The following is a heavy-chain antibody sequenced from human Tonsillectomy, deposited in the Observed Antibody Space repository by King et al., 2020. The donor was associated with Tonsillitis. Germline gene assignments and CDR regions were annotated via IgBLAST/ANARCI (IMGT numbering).Heavy chain of an antibody. CDR2: ISGSGGGT. CDR1: GFTFSSYA. CDR3: AKEGWLQFFDY. V-gene: IGHV3-23*04. Sequence: VQLVESGGGLVQPGGSLRLSCAASGFTFSSYAMIWVRQAPGKGLEWVSGISGSGGGTYYADSVKCRFTISRENAKNTLYLQMNSLRAEDTAVYYCAKEGWLQFFDYWGQGTLVTVSS. D-gene: IGHD5-24*01. J-gene: IGHJ4*02.